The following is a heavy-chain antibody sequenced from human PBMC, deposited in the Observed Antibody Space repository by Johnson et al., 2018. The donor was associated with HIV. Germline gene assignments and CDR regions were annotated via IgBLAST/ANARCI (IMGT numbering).Heavy chain of an antibody. D-gene: IGHD1-1*01. J-gene: IGHJ3*02. CDR2: ISYDGSNK. Sequence: QVQLVESGGGVVQPGRSLRLSCAASGFSLSSYAMHWVRQAPGKGLEWVAVISYDGSNKYYADSVKGRFTISRDNSKNTLYLQMNSLRAEDTAVYYCAKDLMCNWTDVGAFDIWGQGTMVTVSS. CDR1: GFSLSSYA. V-gene: IGHV3-30-3*01. CDR3: AKDLMCNWTDVGAFDI.